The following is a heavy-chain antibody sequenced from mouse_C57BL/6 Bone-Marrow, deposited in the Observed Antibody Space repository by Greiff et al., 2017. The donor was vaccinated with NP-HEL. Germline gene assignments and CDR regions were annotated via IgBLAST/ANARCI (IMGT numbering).Heavy chain of an antibody. CDR3: AKGAPYGCDEGY. CDR2: IYPRSGNT. Sequence: QVQLQQSGAELARPGASVKLSCKASGYTFTSYGISWVKQRTGQGLEWIGEIYPRSGNTYYNEKFKGKATLTADKSSSTAYMELRSLTSEDSAVYFCAKGAPYGCDEGYWGQGTTLTVSS. CDR1: GYTFTSYG. J-gene: IGHJ2*01. V-gene: IGHV1-81*01. D-gene: IGHD2-2*01.